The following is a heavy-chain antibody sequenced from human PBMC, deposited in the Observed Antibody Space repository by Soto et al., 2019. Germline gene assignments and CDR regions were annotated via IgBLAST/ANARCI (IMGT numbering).Heavy chain of an antibody. V-gene: IGHV3-33*01. Sequence: QVQLVESGGGVVQHGTSLRLSCVASGFRFSGYGFHWVRQAPGKGLDWVAVIWYDGSKTYYADSLKGRFTISRDDSKNTLYLQMSGLRAEDTAVYYCARDLGSTNYYFDSWGQGTLVTVSS. CDR3: ARDLGSTNYYFDS. D-gene: IGHD2-15*01. J-gene: IGHJ4*02. CDR1: GFRFSGYG. CDR2: IWYDGSKT.